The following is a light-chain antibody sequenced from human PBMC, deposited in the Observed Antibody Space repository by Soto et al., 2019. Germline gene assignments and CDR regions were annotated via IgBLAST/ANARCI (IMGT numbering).Light chain of an antibody. V-gene: IGKV3-11*01. Sequence: EIVLTQSPATLSLSPGERATLSCRASQSISSSLAWYQQKPGQAPRLLIYDASTRATGFPARFSGSGSGTDFTLTIGSLEPEDFAVYYCQPPSEWPRTFGQGTKVEIK. CDR1: QSISSS. CDR3: QPPSEWPRT. CDR2: DAS. J-gene: IGKJ1*01.